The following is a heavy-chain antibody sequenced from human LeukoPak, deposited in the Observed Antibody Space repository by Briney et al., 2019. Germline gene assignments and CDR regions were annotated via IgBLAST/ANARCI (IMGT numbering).Heavy chain of an antibody. V-gene: IGHV4-59*01. CDR2: IYYSGSP. CDR3: ARLRPLEGDYYYNVMDV. CDR1: GGSISSYH. D-gene: IGHD2-21*01. J-gene: IGHJ6*02. Sequence: PSETLSLTCSVSGGSISSYHWSRIRQPPGKGLEWIGYIYYSGSPNYNPSLKSRVTISVDTSKNQFSLNLNSVTAADTAVYYCARLRPLEGDYYYNVMDVWGQGTTVTVSS.